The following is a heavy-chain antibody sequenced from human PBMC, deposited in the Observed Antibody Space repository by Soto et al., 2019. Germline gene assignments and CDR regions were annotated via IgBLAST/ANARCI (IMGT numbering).Heavy chain of an antibody. CDR2: IYSSGST. V-gene: IGHV4-59*12. CDR3: ARGMTTVTTFDY. D-gene: IGHD4-17*01. J-gene: IGHJ4*02. CDR1: GSPISSYY. Sequence: SETLSLTCTVSGSPISSYYWSWLRQPPGKGLEWIGHIYSSGSTSYSPSLKSRLTISVGTSKNQFSLKLSSVTAADTAVYYCARGMTTVTTFDYWGQGTLVTVSS.